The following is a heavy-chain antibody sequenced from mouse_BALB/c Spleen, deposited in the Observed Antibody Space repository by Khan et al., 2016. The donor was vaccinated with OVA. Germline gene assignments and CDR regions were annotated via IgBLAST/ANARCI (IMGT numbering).Heavy chain of an antibody. CDR3: ARSGYGTFAY. CDR2: IYPGSDNT. D-gene: IGHD2-10*02. V-gene: IGHV1-81*01. J-gene: IGHJ3*01. Sequence: QVRLQQSGPELVKPGASVKMSCKASGYTFTDYIINWVKQRTGQGLEWIGDIYPGSDNTYYNEKFKGKATLTADKSSNTVYMQLSSLTSGDSAVYFCARSGYGTFAYGGQGTLVTVSA. CDR1: GYTFTDYI.